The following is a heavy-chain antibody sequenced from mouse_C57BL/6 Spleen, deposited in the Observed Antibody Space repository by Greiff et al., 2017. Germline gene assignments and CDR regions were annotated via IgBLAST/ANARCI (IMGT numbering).Heavy chain of an antibody. CDR3: AGFYGSSWY. D-gene: IGHD1-1*01. Sequence: EVQLQQSVAELVRPGASVKLSCTASGFNIKNTHMHWVKQRPEQGLEWIGRIDPANGNTKYAPKFQGKATITADTSSNTAYLQLSSLTSEDTAIYYCAGFYGSSWYWGQGTTLTVSS. CDR2: IDPANGNT. CDR1: GFNIKNTH. J-gene: IGHJ2*01. V-gene: IGHV14-3*01.